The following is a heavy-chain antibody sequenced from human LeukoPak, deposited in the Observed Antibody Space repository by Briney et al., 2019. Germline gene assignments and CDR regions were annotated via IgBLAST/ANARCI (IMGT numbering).Heavy chain of an antibody. V-gene: IGHV4-39*01. D-gene: IGHD3-3*01. CDR3: ARIPRFGVVNAC. CDR1: GGSLSSSSYY. J-gene: IGHJ4*02. CDR2: IYYSGST. Sequence: SETLSLTCTVSGGSLSSSSYYWGWIRQPPGKGLEWLGSIYYSGSTYYNPSLKSRVTISVDTSKNQFSLKLSSVTAADTAVYYCARIPRFGVVNACWGQGTLVTVSS.